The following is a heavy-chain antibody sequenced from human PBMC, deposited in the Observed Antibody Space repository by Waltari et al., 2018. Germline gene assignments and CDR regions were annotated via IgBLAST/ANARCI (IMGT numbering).Heavy chain of an antibody. J-gene: IGHJ1*01. CDR2: ISYDGGNT. Sequence: GMHWVRQAPGKGLEWVAAISYDGGNTYSADSLAGRFTISRDNSNNTVYLQMNSLRPEDTAVYYCAKPGAGAYGDSWGQATLVTVSP. CDR3: AKPGAGAYGDS. V-gene: IGHV3-30*18. D-gene: IGHD4-17*01. CDR1: G.